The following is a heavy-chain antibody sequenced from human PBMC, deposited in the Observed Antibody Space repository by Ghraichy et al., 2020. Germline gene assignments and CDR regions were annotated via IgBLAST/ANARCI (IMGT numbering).Heavy chain of an antibody. J-gene: IGHJ5*02. D-gene: IGHD3-3*01. V-gene: IGHV4-31*03. CDR2: IYYSGST. Sequence: SETLSLTCTVSGGSISSGGYYWSWIRQHPGKGLEWIGYIYYSGSTYYNPSLKSRVTISVDTSKNQFSLKLSSLTAADTAVYYCARVDGYYDFWSGYYTAGQGNWFDPWGQGTLVTVSS. CDR1: GGSISSGGYY. CDR3: ARVDGYYDFWSGYYTAGQGNWFDP.